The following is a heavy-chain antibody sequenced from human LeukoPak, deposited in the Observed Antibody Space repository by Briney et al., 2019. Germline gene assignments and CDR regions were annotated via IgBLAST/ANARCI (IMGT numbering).Heavy chain of an antibody. CDR3: AREDPQTTVPEGMDV. Sequence: SETLSLTCTVSGGSTSYYYWSWIRQSPGKGLEWIGYIYYSGTTNYNPSLKSRVTISVDTSKNQFSLQLRSVTAADTAVYYCAREDPQTTVPEGMDVWGQGTTVTVSS. D-gene: IGHD4-17*01. CDR2: IYYSGTT. CDR1: GGSTSYYY. J-gene: IGHJ6*01. V-gene: IGHV4-59*01.